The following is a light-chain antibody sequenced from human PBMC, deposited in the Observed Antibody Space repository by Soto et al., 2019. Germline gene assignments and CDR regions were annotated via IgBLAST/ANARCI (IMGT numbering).Light chain of an antibody. CDR1: QGISSY. V-gene: IGKV1-8*01. Sequence: AIRMTQSPSSFSASTGDRVTITCRASQGISSYLAWYQQKPGKAPKLLISAASSLQSGVPSRFSGSGSGTDFTLTISSLQPEDFATYYCQQSFSTLGWTFGQGTKVDIK. CDR2: AAS. CDR3: QQSFSTLGWT. J-gene: IGKJ1*01.